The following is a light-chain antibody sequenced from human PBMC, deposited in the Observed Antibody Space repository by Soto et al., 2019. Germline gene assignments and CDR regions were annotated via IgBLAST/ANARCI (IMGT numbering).Light chain of an antibody. CDR2: DAV. V-gene: IGKV1-9*01. J-gene: IGKJ3*01. CDR3: QQLNNFPPFT. Sequence: IQLTQSPSSLSASIGDRVTITCRASQGISNYLAWYQQKPGKAPKLLIYDAVTLQSGVPSRFSGSGSGTDFTLTISSLQPDDLATYYCQQLNNFPPFTFGPGTKVDLK. CDR1: QGISNY.